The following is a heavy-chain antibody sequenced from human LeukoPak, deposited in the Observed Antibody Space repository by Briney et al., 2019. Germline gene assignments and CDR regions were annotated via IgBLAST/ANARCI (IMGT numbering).Heavy chain of an antibody. D-gene: IGHD3-10*02. CDR1: GFTFSSYS. CDR3: ARENGRGAIFDY. CDR2: ISSSSSYI. V-gene: IGHV3-21*01. J-gene: IGHJ4*01. Sequence: GGSLRLSCAASGFTFSSYSMNWVRQAPGKGLEWVSSISSSSSYIYYADSVKGRFTISRDNAKNSLYLQMNSLRAEDTAVYYCARENGRGAIFDYWGHGTLVTVSS.